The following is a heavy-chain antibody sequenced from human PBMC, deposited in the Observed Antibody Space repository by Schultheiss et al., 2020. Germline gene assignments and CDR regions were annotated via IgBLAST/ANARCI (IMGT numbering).Heavy chain of an antibody. CDR3: AKAENGYNSGY. D-gene: IGHD5-24*01. CDR1: GFTFSSYW. V-gene: IGHV3-21*04. CDR2: ISSSSSYI. Sequence: GGSLRLSCAASGFTFSSYWMHWVRQAPGKGLEWVSSISSSSSYIYYADSVKGRFTISRDNAKNSLYLQMNSLRAEDTAVYYCAKAENGYNSGYWGQGTLVTVSS. J-gene: IGHJ4*02.